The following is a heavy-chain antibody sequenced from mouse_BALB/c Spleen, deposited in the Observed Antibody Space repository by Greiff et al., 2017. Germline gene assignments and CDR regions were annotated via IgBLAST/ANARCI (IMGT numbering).Heavy chain of an antibody. CDR2: ISDGGSYT. D-gene: IGHD2-4*01. CDR1: GFTFSSYG. CDR3: ARGDYGAWFAY. V-gene: IGHV5-6*01. Sequence: EVHLVESGGDLVKPGGSLKLSCAASGFTFSSYGMSWVRQTPDKRLEWVATISDGGSYTYYPDSVKGRFTISRDNAKNNLYLQMSSLKSEDTAMYYCARGDYGAWFAYWGQGTLVTVSA. J-gene: IGHJ3*01.